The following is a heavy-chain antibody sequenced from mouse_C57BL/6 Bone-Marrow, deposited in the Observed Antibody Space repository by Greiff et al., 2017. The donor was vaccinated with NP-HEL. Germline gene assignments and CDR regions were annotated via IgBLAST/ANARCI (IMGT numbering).Heavy chain of an antibody. Sequence: EVQGVESGGDLVKPGGSLKLSCAASGFTFSSYGMSWVRQTPDKRLEWVATISSGGSYTYYPDSVKGRFTISRDNAKNTLYLQMSSLKSEDTAMYYCARRRTYYRGFAYWGQETLVTVSA. J-gene: IGHJ3*01. CDR3: ARRRTYYRGFAY. CDR2: ISSGGSYT. CDR1: GFTFSSYG. V-gene: IGHV5-6*01. D-gene: IGHD2-12*01.